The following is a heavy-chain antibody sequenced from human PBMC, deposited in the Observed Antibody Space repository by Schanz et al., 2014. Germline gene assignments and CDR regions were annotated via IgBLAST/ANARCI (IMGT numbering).Heavy chain of an antibody. D-gene: IGHD3-10*01. J-gene: IGHJ2*01. Sequence: QVQLQESGPGLVKPSETLSLTCSVSGGSINNFYWGWIRQSPGKGLEWIGYIYSSGIPTYNPSLKSRVSLTAESTKNQFSLKLASVTAGDAAGYYCARGGSAMVRGVMTASYWFFDLGGRGTLVTVSP. CDR1: GGSINNFY. CDR3: ARGGSAMVRGVMTASYWFFDL. CDR2: IYSSGIP. V-gene: IGHV4-59*08.